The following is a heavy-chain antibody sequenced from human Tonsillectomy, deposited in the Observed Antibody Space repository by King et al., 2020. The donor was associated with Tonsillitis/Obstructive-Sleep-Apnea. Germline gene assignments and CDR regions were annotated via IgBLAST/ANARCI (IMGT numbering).Heavy chain of an antibody. CDR1: GGSFSDYY. Sequence: VQLQQWGAGLLKPSETLSLTCAVYGGSFSDYYWSWIRQPPGKGLEWIGEINHTGSTNYNPSLKSRVTISVDTSKDQFSLKLNSVTAADTAVYYCARGSVVVVPATRQFDPWGQGTLVTVSS. V-gene: IGHV4-34*01. CDR2: INHTGST. CDR3: ARGSVVVVPATRQFDP. D-gene: IGHD2-2*01. J-gene: IGHJ5*02.